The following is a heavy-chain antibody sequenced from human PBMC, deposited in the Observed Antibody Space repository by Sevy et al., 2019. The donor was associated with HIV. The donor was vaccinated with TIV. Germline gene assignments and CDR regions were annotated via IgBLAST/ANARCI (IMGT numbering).Heavy chain of an antibody. Sequence: GGSLRLSCAASGFTFSSYAMHWVRQAPGKGLEWVAVISYDGSNKYYADSVKGRFTISRDNSKNTLYLQMNSLRAEDTTVYYCARDQYIAAAGSQPFDYWGQGTLVTVSS. CDR3: ARDQYIAAAGSQPFDY. CDR1: GFTFSSYA. J-gene: IGHJ4*02. V-gene: IGHV3-30-3*01. D-gene: IGHD6-13*01. CDR2: ISYDGSNK.